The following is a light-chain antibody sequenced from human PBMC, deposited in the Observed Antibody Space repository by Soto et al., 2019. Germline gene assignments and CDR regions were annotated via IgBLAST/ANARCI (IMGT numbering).Light chain of an antibody. V-gene: IGKV1D-12*01. CDR1: QGIRSW. CDR2: AAS. CDR3: QQSDTFPAT. J-gene: IGKJ4*01. Sequence: DIQMTQSPSSVSASVGDRVTITCRASQGIRSWLAWYQQRPGKTPKLLISAASSLQSAVPSRFSGSGSGTDFTLTISSLQPDDFATYYCQQSDTFPATFGGGTKVEIK.